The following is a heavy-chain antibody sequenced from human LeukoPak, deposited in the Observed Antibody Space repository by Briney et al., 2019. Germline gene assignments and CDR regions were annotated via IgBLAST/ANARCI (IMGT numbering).Heavy chain of an antibody. V-gene: IGHV4-39*01. CDR2: IYYSGST. CDR3: ARHLVVPAASGWFDP. CDR1: GGSISSSSYY. J-gene: IGHJ5*02. Sequence: PSETLSLTCTVSGGSISSSSYYWGWIRQPPGKGLEWIGSIYYSGSTYYNPSLKSQVTISVDTSKNQFSLKLSSVTAADTAVYYCARHLVVPAASGWFDPWGQGTLVTVSS. D-gene: IGHD2-2*01.